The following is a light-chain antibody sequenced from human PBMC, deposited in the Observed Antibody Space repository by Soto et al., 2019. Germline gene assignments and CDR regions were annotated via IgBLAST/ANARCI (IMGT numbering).Light chain of an antibody. CDR3: NSYTSSNTLV. J-gene: IGLJ1*01. Sequence: SVLTQPASVSGSLGQSITISCTATNNDIIFFNYGSLYQQHSGKAPKLIIYEVSSRPSGVSNRFSGSRSGNTASLTISGLQTEDAADYYCNSYTSSNTLVFGTGTKV. V-gene: IGLV2-14*01. CDR1: NNDIIFFNY. CDR2: EVS.